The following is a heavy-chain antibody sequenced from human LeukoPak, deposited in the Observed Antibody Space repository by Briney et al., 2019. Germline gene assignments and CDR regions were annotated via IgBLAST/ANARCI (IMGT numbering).Heavy chain of an antibody. J-gene: IGHJ4*02. CDR3: ARETTAVDY. Sequence: GGSLRLSCAASRFTFSDYYMSWIRQAPGKGLEWVSYISSSSSYTKYADSVQGRFTISRDNAKNSLFLQMNSLRAEDTAVYYCARETTAVDYWGQGTLVTVSS. CDR1: RFTFSDYY. V-gene: IGHV3-11*05. CDR2: ISSSSSYT. D-gene: IGHD4-17*01.